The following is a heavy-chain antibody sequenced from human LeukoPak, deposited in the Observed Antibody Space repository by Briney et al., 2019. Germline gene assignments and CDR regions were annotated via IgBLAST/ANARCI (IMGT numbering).Heavy chain of an antibody. CDR3: ASLTTVTQGYFDS. Sequence: PSETLSLTCTIPGGSISSYIWSWIRQPPGKGLEWIGHIYYSGSTHYNPSLKSRVTISLDTSKNQLSLKVTSVTAADTALYYCASLTTVTQGYFDSWGQGTLVTVSS. V-gene: IGHV4-59*01. J-gene: IGHJ4*02. CDR1: GGSISSYI. D-gene: IGHD4-17*01. CDR2: IYYSGST.